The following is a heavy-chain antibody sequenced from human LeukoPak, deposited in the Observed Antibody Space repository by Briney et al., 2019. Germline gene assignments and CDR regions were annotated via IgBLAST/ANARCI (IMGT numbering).Heavy chain of an antibody. CDR3: ARVPGSSWYYFDY. CDR1: GYTFTGYY. CDR2: ISAYNGNT. J-gene: IGHJ4*02. V-gene: IGHV1-18*04. Sequence: ASVKVSCKASGYTFTGYYMHWVRQAPGQGLEWMGWISAYNGNTNYAQKLQGRVTVTTDTSTSTAYMELRSLRSVDTAVYYCARVPGSSWYYFDYWGQGTLVTVSS. D-gene: IGHD6-13*01.